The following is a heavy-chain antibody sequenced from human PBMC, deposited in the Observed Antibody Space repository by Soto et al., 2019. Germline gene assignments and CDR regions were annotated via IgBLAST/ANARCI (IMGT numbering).Heavy chain of an antibody. CDR3: ARGIGVFDS. Sequence: SETLSLTCTVSGDSISTYDYYWSWFRQPPGEGLQWIGYIYYSGTTYYNPSLKSRVTLSMDTSKNQFSLRLSSVTAADTAVYYCARGIGVFDSWGQGTLVTVSS. V-gene: IGHV4-30-4*01. CDR1: GDSISTYDYY. CDR2: IYYSGTT. J-gene: IGHJ4*02. D-gene: IGHD3-10*01.